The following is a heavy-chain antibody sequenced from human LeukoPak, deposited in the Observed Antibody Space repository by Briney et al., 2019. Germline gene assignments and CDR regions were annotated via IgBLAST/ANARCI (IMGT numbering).Heavy chain of an antibody. CDR1: GGSISSYC. CDR2: IYTSGST. CDR3: ARETANGYDAFDI. D-gene: IGHD6-25*01. J-gene: IGHJ3*02. Sequence: SETLSLTCTVSGGSISSYCWSWIRQPAGKGLEWIGRIYTSGSTNYNPSLKSRVTMSVDTSKNQFSLKLSPVTAADTAVYYCARETANGYDAFDIWGQGTMVTVSS. V-gene: IGHV4-4*07.